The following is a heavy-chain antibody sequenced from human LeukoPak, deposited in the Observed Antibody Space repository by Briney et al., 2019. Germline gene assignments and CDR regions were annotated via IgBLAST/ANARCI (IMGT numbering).Heavy chain of an antibody. CDR3: ARVRGFGEPKDV. CDR1: GGSISSYY. D-gene: IGHD3-10*01. V-gene: IGHV4-59*08. J-gene: IGHJ6*04. Sequence: SETLSLTRTVSGGSISSYYWSWIRQPPGKGLEWIGYIYYSGSTNYNPSLKSRVTISVDTSKNQFSLKLSSVTAADTAVYYCARVRGFGEPKDVWGKGTTATISS. CDR2: IYYSGST.